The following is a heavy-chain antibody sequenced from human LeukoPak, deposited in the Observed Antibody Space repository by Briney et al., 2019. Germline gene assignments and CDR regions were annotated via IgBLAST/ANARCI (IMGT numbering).Heavy chain of an antibody. J-gene: IGHJ4*02. Sequence: GRSLRLSCAAPGFTFSSYAMHWVRQAPGKGLEWVAVISYDGSNKYYADSVKGRFTISRDNSKNTLYLQMNSLRTEDTAVYYCARATHYSGSYLHYWGQGTLVTVSS. CDR1: GFTFSSYA. CDR3: ARATHYSGSYLHY. V-gene: IGHV3-30-3*01. D-gene: IGHD1-26*01. CDR2: ISYDGSNK.